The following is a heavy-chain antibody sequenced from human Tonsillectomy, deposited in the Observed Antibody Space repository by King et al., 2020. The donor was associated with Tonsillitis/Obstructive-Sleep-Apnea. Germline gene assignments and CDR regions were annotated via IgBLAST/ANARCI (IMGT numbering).Heavy chain of an antibody. CDR1: GYTFTGFY. CDR3: ATKDGGGWADH. J-gene: IGHJ4*02. Sequence: VQLVQSGAEVKKPGASVKVSCKASGYTFTGFYMHWVRQAPGHGLEWMGWINPHSGDTTFAQNFQGRVTMTRDTSITTAYMELSRLTSDDTAVYYCATKDGGGWADHWGQGTLVTVSS. D-gene: IGHD6-19*01. CDR2: INPHSGDT. V-gene: IGHV1-2*02.